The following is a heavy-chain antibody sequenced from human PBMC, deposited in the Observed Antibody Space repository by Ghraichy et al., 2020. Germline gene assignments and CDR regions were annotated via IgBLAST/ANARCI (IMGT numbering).Heavy chain of an antibody. CDR3: VKDKRTFYCSGGSCYLDY. J-gene: IGHJ4*02. V-gene: IGHV3-64D*06. CDR1: GFTFSSYA. Sequence: GGSLRLSCSASGFTFSSYAMYWVRQAPGKGLEYVSAISSNGGSTYYADSVKGRFTISRDNSKNTLFLQMSSLRAEDTAVYYCVKDKRTFYCSGGSCYLDYWGQGALVTVSS. CDR2: ISSNGGST. D-gene: IGHD2-15*01.